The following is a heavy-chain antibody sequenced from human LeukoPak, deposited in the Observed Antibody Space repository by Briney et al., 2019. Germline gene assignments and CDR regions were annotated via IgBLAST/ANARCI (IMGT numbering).Heavy chain of an antibody. D-gene: IGHD6-19*01. Sequence: ASVKVSCKASGYTFTSYVISWVRQAPGQGLEWMGWISAYNGNTNYAQKLQGRVTMTTDTSTSTAYMELRSLRSDDTAVYYCERDRAVGNSSGWHNWFDPWGQGTLVTVSS. J-gene: IGHJ5*02. V-gene: IGHV1-18*01. CDR1: GYTFTSYV. CDR3: ERDRAVGNSSGWHNWFDP. CDR2: ISAYNGNT.